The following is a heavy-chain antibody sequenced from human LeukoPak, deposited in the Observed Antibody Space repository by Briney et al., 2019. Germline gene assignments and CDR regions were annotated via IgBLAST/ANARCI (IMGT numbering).Heavy chain of an antibody. D-gene: IGHD6-13*01. CDR3: ARFLIAAAGSYFDY. CDR2: INHSGSN. V-gene: IGHV4-34*01. Sequence: SETLSLTCAVYGGSFRGYYWSWIRPPPGKGLEWSGEINHSGSNNYNPSLKSRVTISVATSKNQFSLKLSSVTAADTAVYYCARFLIAAAGSYFDYWGQGTLATVSS. CDR1: GGSFRGYY. J-gene: IGHJ4*02.